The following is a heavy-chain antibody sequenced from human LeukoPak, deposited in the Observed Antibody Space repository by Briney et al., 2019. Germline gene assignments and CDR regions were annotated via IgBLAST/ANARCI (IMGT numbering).Heavy chain of an antibody. D-gene: IGHD6-6*01. CDR2: IYYSGST. Sequence: PSETLSLTCTVSGGSISSHYWSWIRQPPGKGLEWIGYIYYSGSTNYNPSLKSRVTISVDTSKNQFSLKLSSVTAADTAVYYCARASSSGHLTDYYYYMDVWGKGTTVTVSS. J-gene: IGHJ6*03. CDR1: GGSISSHY. V-gene: IGHV4-59*11. CDR3: ARASSSGHLTDYYYYMDV.